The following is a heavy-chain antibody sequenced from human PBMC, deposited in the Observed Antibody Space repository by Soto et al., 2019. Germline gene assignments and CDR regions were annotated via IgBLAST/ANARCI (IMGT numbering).Heavy chain of an antibody. Sequence: QVQLQQWGAGLLKPSETLSLTCAVYGGSFSGYSWTWIRQPPGTGLEWSGEINHSGSTNYNPSLKSRVTISVDTSKNQLSLKLTSVTAADTAVYYCARDKITGLFDYWGQGTLVTVSS. CDR1: GGSFSGYS. D-gene: IGHD2-8*02. J-gene: IGHJ4*02. V-gene: IGHV4-34*01. CDR2: INHSGST. CDR3: ARDKITGLFDY.